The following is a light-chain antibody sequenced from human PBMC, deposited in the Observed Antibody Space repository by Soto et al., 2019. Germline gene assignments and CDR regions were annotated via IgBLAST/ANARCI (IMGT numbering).Light chain of an antibody. Sequence: DIQMTQSPSTLSASVGDRVTITCRASQSIGSWLAWYQQKPGKAPKLLIYKASSLEGGVPSRFSGSGSGTDFTLTISSLQPDDFASYYCQQYGSYSPWTFGQGTKVEIK. CDR3: QQYGSYSPWT. CDR1: QSIGSW. V-gene: IGKV1-5*03. J-gene: IGKJ1*01. CDR2: KAS.